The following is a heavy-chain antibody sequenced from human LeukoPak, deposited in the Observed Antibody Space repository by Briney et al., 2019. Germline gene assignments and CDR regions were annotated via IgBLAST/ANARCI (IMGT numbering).Heavy chain of an antibody. J-gene: IGHJ4*02. D-gene: IGHD3-3*01. CDR2: IYYSGST. V-gene: IGHV4-39*01. CDR3: ARLDYDFWSGTFDY. Sequence: ETLSLTCTVSGGSISSSSYYWGWIRQPPGKGLEWIGSIYYSGSTYYNPSLKSRVTISVDTSKNQFSLKLSSVTAADTAVYYCARLDYDFWSGTFDYWGQGTLVTVSS. CDR1: GGSISSSSYY.